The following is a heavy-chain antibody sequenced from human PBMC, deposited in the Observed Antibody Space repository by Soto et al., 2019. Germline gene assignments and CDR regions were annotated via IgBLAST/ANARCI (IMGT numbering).Heavy chain of an antibody. J-gene: IGHJ4*02. CDR3: ARGAGIIVAGTSFEY. Sequence: QVQLVESGGGVAQPGRSLRLSCAASGFTFSSHSMHWVRQAPGKGSEWVAVIAFDGSYKYYADSVKSRFTISRDNSKNTLYLQMNSLRAEDTAVYYCARGAGIIVAGTSFEYWGQGTLVTVSS. CDR1: GFTFSSHS. V-gene: IGHV3-30*04. D-gene: IGHD6-19*01. CDR2: IAFDGSYK.